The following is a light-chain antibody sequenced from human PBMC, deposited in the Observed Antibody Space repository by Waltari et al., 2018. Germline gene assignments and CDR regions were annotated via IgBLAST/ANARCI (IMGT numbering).Light chain of an antibody. J-gene: IGKJ5*01. V-gene: IGKV3-11*01. Sequence: DIVLTQSPATLSLSPGERATLSCRASQSVSNYLGWYQQKPGQAPRLLIYDASNRATGVPARFSGSGSGTDFTLTISSLEPEDFAVYYCQQRSNWPPVTFGQGTRLEIK. CDR3: QQRSNWPPVT. CDR1: QSVSNY. CDR2: DAS.